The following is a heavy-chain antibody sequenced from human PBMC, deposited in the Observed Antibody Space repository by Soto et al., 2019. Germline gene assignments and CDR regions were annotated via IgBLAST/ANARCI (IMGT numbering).Heavy chain of an antibody. V-gene: IGHV1-18*01. CDR2: ISAFNGET. Sequence: ASVKVSCKASGFTFSDYGFSWVRQAPGRGLEWMGWISAFNGETNYTQKSEGRVAMTTDAATTTAYMELRSLTVDDTAVYYCVRDQQWLLPVPLNFDYWGQGTVVTASS. D-gene: IGHD6-19*01. CDR1: GFTFSDYG. CDR3: VRDQQWLLPVPLNFDY. J-gene: IGHJ4*02.